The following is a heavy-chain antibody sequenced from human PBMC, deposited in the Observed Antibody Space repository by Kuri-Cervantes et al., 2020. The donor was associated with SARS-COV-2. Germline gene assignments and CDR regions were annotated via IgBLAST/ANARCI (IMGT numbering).Heavy chain of an antibody. CDR2: INPDGSYT. CDR3: VRDGDHWNFDY. CDR1: GFTFSGHW. D-gene: IGHD1-1*01. Sequence: GGSLRLSCAASGFTFSGHWIHWVRQAPGKGLVWVSRINPDGSYTNNADSVKGRFTLYRDNAKNMLFLQMNTLRAEATAVYYCVRDGDHWNFDYWGQGTLVTVSS. V-gene: IGHV3-74*01. J-gene: IGHJ4*02.